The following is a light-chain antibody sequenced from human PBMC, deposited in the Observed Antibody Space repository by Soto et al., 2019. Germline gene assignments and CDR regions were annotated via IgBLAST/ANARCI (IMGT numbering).Light chain of an antibody. J-gene: IGKJ3*01. CDR2: GAS. CDR1: QSVDSGS. Sequence: EIVLTQSPGTLSLSPGERATLSCRASQSVDSGSLAWFQQKPGQAPRLLIHGASRRATGIPDRFSGSGSGTDFTLNISKLEPEDFAVYYCQHYSSTTFTFGPGTNLDVK. CDR3: QHYSSTTFT. V-gene: IGKV3-20*01.